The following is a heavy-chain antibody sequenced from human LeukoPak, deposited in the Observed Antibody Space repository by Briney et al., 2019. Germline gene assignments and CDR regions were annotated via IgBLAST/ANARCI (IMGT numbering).Heavy chain of an antibody. Sequence: SVKVSCRTSGGTFSNYASSWVRQAPGQGPEWLGGFIPIYDTVKYARKFQGRVTLTTDESTNTVYMDLTSLSSEDTAVYYCAAPAFYYDTRGYQPRFDHWGQGTLITVSS. CDR1: GGTFSNYA. J-gene: IGHJ4*02. CDR2: FIPIYDTV. V-gene: IGHV1-69*05. CDR3: AAPAFYYDTRGYQPRFDH. D-gene: IGHD3-22*01.